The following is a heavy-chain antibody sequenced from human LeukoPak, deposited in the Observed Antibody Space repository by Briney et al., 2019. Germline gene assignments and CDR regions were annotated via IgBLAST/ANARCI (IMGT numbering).Heavy chain of an antibody. J-gene: IGHJ4*02. CDR1: GFTFGDHA. CDR2: IGSKAYGGTT. V-gene: IGHV3-49*04. D-gene: IGHD3-3*01. Sequence: GGSLRLSCTASGFTFGDHAMSWVRQAPGKGLEGVAFIGSKAYGGTTEYAASVKGRFTISRDDSESVAYLQKNSLKTEDTAVYYCTRPVRYDFWSGYYSDYWGQGTLVTVSS. CDR3: TRPVRYDFWSGYYSDY.